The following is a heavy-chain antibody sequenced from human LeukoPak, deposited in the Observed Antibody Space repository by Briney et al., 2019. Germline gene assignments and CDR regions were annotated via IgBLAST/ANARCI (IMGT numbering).Heavy chain of an antibody. CDR1: GFSSSNYA. D-gene: IGHD3-22*01. CDR2: IGSGGSTM. V-gene: IGHV3-48*04. CDR3: ARSSGGYYLYYFDS. J-gene: IGHJ4*02. Sequence: PGGSLRLSCAASGFSSSNYAMNWVRQAPGKGLEWVSYIGSGGSTMYYADSVRGRFTISRDDAKNSLYLQMNSLRAEDTAVYYCARSSGGYYLYYFDSWGQGTPVTVSS.